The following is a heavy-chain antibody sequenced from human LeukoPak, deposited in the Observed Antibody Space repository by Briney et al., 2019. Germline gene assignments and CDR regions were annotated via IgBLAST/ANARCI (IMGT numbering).Heavy chain of an antibody. Sequence: GGSLRLSCAASGFTFSSYWMHWVRQAPGKGLVWVSRINSDGSSTSYADSVKGRFTISRDNAKNSLYLQMNSLRAEDMALYYCAKGYSSSSVSGFDYWGQGTLVTVSS. J-gene: IGHJ4*02. V-gene: IGHV3-74*01. CDR3: AKGYSSSSVSGFDY. CDR2: INSDGSST. D-gene: IGHD6-6*01. CDR1: GFTFSSYW.